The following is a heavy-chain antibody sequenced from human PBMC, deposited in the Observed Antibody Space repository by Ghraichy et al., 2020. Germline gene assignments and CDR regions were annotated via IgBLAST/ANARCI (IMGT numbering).Heavy chain of an antibody. D-gene: IGHD2/OR15-2a*01. V-gene: IGHV1-3*01. CDR2: INAGNGNT. CDR3: ARDRSPNSSPPGY. J-gene: IGHJ4*02. CDR1: GYTFSSYG. Sequence: ASVKVSCKASGYTFSSYGMHWVRQAPGQRLQWMGWINAGNGNTKYSQEFQARVTLTRDTSASTAYMELSSLTSEDTAVYFCARDRSPNSSPPGYWGQGTLVTVSS.